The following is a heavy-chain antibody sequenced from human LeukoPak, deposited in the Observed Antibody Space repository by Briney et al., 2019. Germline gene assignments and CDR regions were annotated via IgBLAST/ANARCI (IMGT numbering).Heavy chain of an antibody. Sequence: SVKVSCKASGGTFSSYAISWVRQAPGQGLEWMGGIIPIFGTANYAQKFQGRVTITTDESTSTAYMELSSLRSEDTAVYYCAVLTGWFGESRDYWGQGTLVTVSS. CDR3: AVLTGWFGESRDY. CDR2: IIPIFGTA. D-gene: IGHD3-10*01. V-gene: IGHV1-69*05. CDR1: GGTFSSYA. J-gene: IGHJ4*02.